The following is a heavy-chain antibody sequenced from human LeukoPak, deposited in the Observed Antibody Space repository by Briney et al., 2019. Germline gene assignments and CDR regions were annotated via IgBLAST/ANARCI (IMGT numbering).Heavy chain of an antibody. D-gene: IGHD6-13*01. CDR2: INPNSGGT. J-gene: IGHJ1*01. CDR3: ARGGYVAAAGIRYFQH. CDR1: GYTFTGYY. V-gene: IGHV1-2*02. Sequence: GASVKVSCKASGYTFTGYYMHWVRQAPGQGLEWMGWINPNSGGTNYAQKFQGRVTMTRDTSISTAYMELSGLRSDDTAVYYCARGGYVAAAGIRYFQHWGQGTLVTVSS.